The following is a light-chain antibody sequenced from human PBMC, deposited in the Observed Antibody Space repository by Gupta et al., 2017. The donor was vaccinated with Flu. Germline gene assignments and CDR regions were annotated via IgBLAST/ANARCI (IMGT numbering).Light chain of an antibody. J-gene: IGLJ2*01. CDR3: QSSDNRGTYVI. Sequence: SSELTQPPSVSVSPGQPARLTCSGDALADQYGYWYQQKPGQAPTMVVRKDNQRPSGIPERFSGSSSGTKFTLTISGVQAEDEADYYCQSSDNRGTYVIFGGGTKLTVL. CDR2: KDN. CDR1: ALADQY. V-gene: IGLV3-25*03.